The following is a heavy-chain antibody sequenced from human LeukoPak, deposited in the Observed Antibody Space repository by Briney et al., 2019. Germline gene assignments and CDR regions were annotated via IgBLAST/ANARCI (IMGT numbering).Heavy chain of an antibody. D-gene: IGHD3-22*01. V-gene: IGHV4-30-4*01. Sequence: PSHTLSLTCTVSGGSISSGDYYWSWIRQPPGKGLEWIGYIYYSGSTYYNPSLKSRVTISVDTSKNQFSLKLSSVTAADTAVYYCASEDLITMIYYWGQGTLVTVSS. CDR3: ASEDLITMIYY. J-gene: IGHJ4*02. CDR2: IYYSGST. CDR1: GGSISSGDYY.